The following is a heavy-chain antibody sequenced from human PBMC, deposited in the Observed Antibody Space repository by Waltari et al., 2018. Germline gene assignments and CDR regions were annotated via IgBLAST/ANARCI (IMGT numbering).Heavy chain of an antibody. J-gene: IGHJ4*02. CDR3: ARDVGSGSRAFDY. CDR1: GFTFSSYS. V-gene: IGHV3-48*01. Sequence: EVQLVESGGGLVQPGGSLRLSCAASGFTFSSYSMNWVRQAPGKGLEWFSYISSSSSTIYYADSVKGRFTISRDNAKNSLYLQMNSLRAEDTAVYYCARDVGSGSRAFDYWGQGTLVTVSS. CDR2: ISSSSSTI. D-gene: IGHD3-10*01.